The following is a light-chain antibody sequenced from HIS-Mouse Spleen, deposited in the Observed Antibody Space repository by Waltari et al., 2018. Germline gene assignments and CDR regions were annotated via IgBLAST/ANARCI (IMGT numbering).Light chain of an antibody. CDR2: DVS. V-gene: IGLV2-11*01. CDR3: CSYAGSYTGV. CDR1: SSDVGGYNY. Sequence: QSALTQPRSVSGSPGQSVTISCTGTSSDVGGYNYVSWYQQHPGKAPQLMIYDVSKRPSGVPDRFSGSKSGHTASLTISGLQAEDEADYYCCSYAGSYTGVFGTGTKVTVL. J-gene: IGLJ1*01.